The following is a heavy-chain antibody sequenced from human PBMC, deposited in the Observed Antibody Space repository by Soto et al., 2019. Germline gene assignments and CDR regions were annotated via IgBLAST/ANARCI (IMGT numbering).Heavy chain of an antibody. J-gene: IGHJ6*02. CDR1: GFTFDDYA. D-gene: IGHD6-19*01. CDR3: AKDILTSSSGWYTFYYYGMDV. Sequence: EVQLVESGGGLVQPGRSLRLSCAASGFTFDDYAMHWVRQAPGKGLAWVSGISWNSGSIGYADSVKGRFTISRDNAKNSLYLQMNSLRAEDTALYYCAKDILTSSSGWYTFYYYGMDVWGQGTTVTVSS. CDR2: ISWNSGSI. V-gene: IGHV3-9*01.